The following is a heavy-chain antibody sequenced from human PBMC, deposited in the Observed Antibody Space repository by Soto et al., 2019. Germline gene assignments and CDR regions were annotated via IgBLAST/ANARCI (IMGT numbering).Heavy chain of an antibody. J-gene: IGHJ6*02. CDR2: INGYNGNT. CDR3: ARMGDVPYYYYGMDV. CDR1: GYTFTRSG. D-gene: IGHD3-16*01. Sequence: QVQLVQSGAEVKKPGASVKVSCKASGYTFTRSGISWVRQAPGQGLEWMGWINGYNGNTNYAQKFQGRITMTTDTPTSTTYMALRSLRSDDTAVYYFARMGDVPYYYYGMDVWGQGTTVIVSS. V-gene: IGHV1-18*01.